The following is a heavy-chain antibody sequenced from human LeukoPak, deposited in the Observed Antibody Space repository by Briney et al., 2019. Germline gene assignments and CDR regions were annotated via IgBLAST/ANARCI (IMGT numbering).Heavy chain of an antibody. CDR2: INHSGST. J-gene: IGHJ4*02. Sequence: SEALSLTCAVYGGSFNGFYWSWIRQPPGKGLEWIGEINHSGSTNYNPSLKSRVTISVDTSKNQFSLKLSSVTAADTAVYYCARGQAMGYYFDYWGQETLVTVSS. D-gene: IGHD5-18*01. CDR3: ARGQAMGYYFDY. CDR1: GGSFNGFY. V-gene: IGHV4-34*01.